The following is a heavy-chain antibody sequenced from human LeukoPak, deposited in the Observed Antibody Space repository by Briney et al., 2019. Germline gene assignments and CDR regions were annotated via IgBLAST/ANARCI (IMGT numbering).Heavy chain of an antibody. CDR1: DDSISDYY. CDR2: FHNSGTS. Sequence: SETLSLTCTVSDDSISDYYRGWIRQPPGKGLEWIGNFHNSGTSTYNPSLKSRVTISADTSKNQFSLKLNSLTTADTAVYYCTRGAGWLIDYWGQGILVTVSS. D-gene: IGHD3-16*01. V-gene: IGHV4-59*01. J-gene: IGHJ4*02. CDR3: TRGAGWLIDY.